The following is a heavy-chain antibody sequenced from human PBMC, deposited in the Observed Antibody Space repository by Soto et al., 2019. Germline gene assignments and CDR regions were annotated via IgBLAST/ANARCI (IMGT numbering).Heavy chain of an antibody. D-gene: IGHD2-21*02. CDR1: GXTFSSYA. CDR2: ISYDGSNK. V-gene: IGHV3-30-3*01. J-gene: IGHJ4*02. Sequence: LRLSFAASGXTFSSYAMHWVRQAPGKGLEWVAVISYDGSNKYYADSVKGRFTISRDNSKNTLYLQMNSLRAEDTAVYYCARIGSGNSFDYWGQGTLVTVSS. CDR3: ARIGSGNSFDY.